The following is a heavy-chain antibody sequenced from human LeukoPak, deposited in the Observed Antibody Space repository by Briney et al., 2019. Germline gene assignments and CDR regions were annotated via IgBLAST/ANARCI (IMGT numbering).Heavy chain of an antibody. J-gene: IGHJ3*02. Sequence: GGSLRLSCAASGFTFSSYSMNWVRQAPGKGLEWVSYISSSSSTIYYADSVKGRFSISRDNAKNSLYLQMNSLRAEDTAVYYCARDREYSIAPNDAFDIWGQGTMVTVSS. D-gene: IGHD6-13*01. CDR3: ARDREYSIAPNDAFDI. CDR2: ISSSSSTI. CDR1: GFTFSSYS. V-gene: IGHV3-48*01.